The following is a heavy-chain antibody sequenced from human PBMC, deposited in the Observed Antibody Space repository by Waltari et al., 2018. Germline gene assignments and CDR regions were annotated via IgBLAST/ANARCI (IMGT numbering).Heavy chain of an antibody. Sequence: EVQLVESGGGLVQPGGSLRLSCAASGFTFSSYSMNWVRQAPGKGLEWVSYFSRSRSTICYADFGKGRFTISRDNAKNSLYLQMNSLRAEDTAVYYCARGGGGIDYWGQGTLVTVSS. J-gene: IGHJ4*02. CDR3: ARGGGGIDY. D-gene: IGHD2-15*01. V-gene: IGHV3-48*01. CDR2: FSRSRSTI. CDR1: GFTFSSYS.